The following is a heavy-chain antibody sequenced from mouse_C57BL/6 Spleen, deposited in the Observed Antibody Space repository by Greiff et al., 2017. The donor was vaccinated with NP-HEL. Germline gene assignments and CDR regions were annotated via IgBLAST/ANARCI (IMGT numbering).Heavy chain of an antibody. D-gene: IGHD1-1*01. Sequence: VKLQQPGAELVKPGASVKVSCKASGYTFTSYWMHWVKQRPGQGLEWIGRIHPSDSDTNYNQKFKGKATLTVDKSSSTAYMQLSSLTSEDSAVYYCAMRCYYYGSSYDAMDYWGQGTSVTVSS. CDR1: GYTFTSYW. V-gene: IGHV1-74*01. CDR2: IHPSDSDT. J-gene: IGHJ4*01. CDR3: AMRCYYYGSSYDAMDY.